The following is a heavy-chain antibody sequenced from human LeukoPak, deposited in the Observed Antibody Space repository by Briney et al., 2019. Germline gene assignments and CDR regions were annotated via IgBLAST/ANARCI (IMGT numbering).Heavy chain of an antibody. CDR1: SXSINSSKW. D-gene: IGHD1-26*01. CDR3: ARDSGMGAPDYFDY. CDR2: IYHSGST. V-gene: IGHV4-4*02. J-gene: IGHJ4*02. Sequence: PSQTLSLTCAVYSXSINSSKWWGWVRPRPGKGLERIGKIYHSGSTNYNPSIKSRITISADKSKNQFSLNLSSVTAADTAMYYCARDSGMGAPDYFDYWGQGTLGIVS.